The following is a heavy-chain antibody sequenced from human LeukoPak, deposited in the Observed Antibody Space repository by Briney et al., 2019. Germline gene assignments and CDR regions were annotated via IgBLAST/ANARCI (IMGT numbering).Heavy chain of an antibody. D-gene: IGHD3-22*01. J-gene: IGHJ4*02. V-gene: IGHV1-46*01. Sequence: ASVQVSCKTSGYTFTNYYIHWVRRAPGQGLEWMGKINPSGGSTSYPQKFQCRVTMTRDTSTSTVYLEVSSLRSEDTAVYYCARLADYDSSGYLSYWVQGTLDTVSS. CDR1: GYTFTNYY. CDR2: INPSGGST. CDR3: ARLADYDSSGYLSY.